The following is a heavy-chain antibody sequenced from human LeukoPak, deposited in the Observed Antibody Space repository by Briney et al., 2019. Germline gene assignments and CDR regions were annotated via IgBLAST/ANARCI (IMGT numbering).Heavy chain of an antibody. CDR3: ARGHWFAHLDY. V-gene: IGHV3-11*01. CDR2: ISSSGSTI. CDR1: GFTVSSNY. Sequence: GGSLRLSCAASGFTVSSNYMSWVRQAPGKGLEWVSYISSSGSTIYYADSVKGRFTISRDNSKNTLFLQMNSLRAEDTAVYYCARGHWFAHLDYWGQGTLVTVSS. J-gene: IGHJ4*02. D-gene: IGHD3-9*01.